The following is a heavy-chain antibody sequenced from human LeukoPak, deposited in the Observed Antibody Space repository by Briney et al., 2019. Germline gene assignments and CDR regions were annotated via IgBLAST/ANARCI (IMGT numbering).Heavy chain of an antibody. CDR2: ISYDGGNK. V-gene: IGHV3-30*18. J-gene: IGHJ4*02. D-gene: IGHD3-22*01. CDR1: GFTFSSYG. CDR3: AKGLPDYYDSSGHTVDFDY. Sequence: GGSLRLSCAASGFTFSSYGMHWVRQAPGKGLEWVAVISYDGGNKYYADSVKGRFTISRDNSKNTLYLQMNSLRAEDTAVYYCAKGLPDYYDSSGHTVDFDYWGQGTLVTVSS.